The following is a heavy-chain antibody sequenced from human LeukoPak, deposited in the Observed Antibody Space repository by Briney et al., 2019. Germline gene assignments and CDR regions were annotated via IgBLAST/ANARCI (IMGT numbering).Heavy chain of an antibody. CDR1: GGSISSSSYY. J-gene: IGHJ5*02. D-gene: IGHD3-22*01. CDR2: IYYSGST. CDR3: ARDFPTGITMRSNWFDP. V-gene: IGHV4-39*07. Sequence: SETLSLTCTVSGGSISSSSYYWGWIRQPPGKGLEWIGSIYYSGSTYYNPSLKSRVTISVDTSKNQFSLKLSSVTAADTAVYYCARDFPTGITMRSNWFDPWGQGTLVTVSS.